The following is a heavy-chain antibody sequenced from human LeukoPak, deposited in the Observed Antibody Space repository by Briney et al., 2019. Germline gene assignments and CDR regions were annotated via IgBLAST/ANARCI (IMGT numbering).Heavy chain of an antibody. J-gene: IGHJ4*02. V-gene: IGHV3-30*04. CDR2: ISFDGINK. CDR1: GFTFSGSA. Sequence: GGSLRLSCAASGFTFSGSAMHWVRQAPGKGLEWVAVISFDGINKFYADSVKGRFTISRDNSENTLYLQMNSLRAEDTAVYYCARDSGSWYVYWGQGTLVTVSS. D-gene: IGHD6-13*01. CDR3: ARDSGSWYVY.